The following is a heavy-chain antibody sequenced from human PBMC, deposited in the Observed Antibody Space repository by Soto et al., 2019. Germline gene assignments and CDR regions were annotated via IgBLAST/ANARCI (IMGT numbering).Heavy chain of an antibody. Sequence: SETLSLTCAVYGGSFSGYYWSWIRQPPGKGLEWIGEINHSGSTNYNPSLKSRVTISVDTSKNQFYLKLSSVTAADTGVYYCARMELRSYNWNYPDAFDIWGQGTMVTVSS. V-gene: IGHV4-34*01. CDR2: INHSGST. CDR3: ARMELRSYNWNYPDAFDI. CDR1: GGSFSGYY. J-gene: IGHJ3*02. D-gene: IGHD1-7*01.